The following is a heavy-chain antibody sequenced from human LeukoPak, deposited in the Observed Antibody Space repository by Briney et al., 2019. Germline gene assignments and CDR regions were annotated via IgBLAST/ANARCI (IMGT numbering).Heavy chain of an antibody. Sequence: QPGGSLILSCAASGFPFSSHVMHWVRPAPGKGLEYVSGINTNGGNTQYANSVKGRFTISRDNSKYTLYLQMGSLRPEDMAVYYCARTQLQNDAFDIWGQGTMVTVSS. CDR1: GFPFSSHV. CDR2: INTNGGNT. J-gene: IGHJ3*02. D-gene: IGHD2-2*01. V-gene: IGHV3-64*01. CDR3: ARTQLQNDAFDI.